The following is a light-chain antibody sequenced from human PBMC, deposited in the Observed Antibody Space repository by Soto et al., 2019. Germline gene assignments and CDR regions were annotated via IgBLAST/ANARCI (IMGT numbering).Light chain of an antibody. CDR1: QSVSLN. Sequence: ETLMTQSAAARSVSPVERVAVSCSASQSVSLNLAWYQQKPGQAPRLLIYGASTRVIGIPDRFTGSGSGTEFTLSITNLQSEDFALYYCQQYNDWPPITFGQGTRLEMK. CDR3: QQYNDWPPIT. CDR2: GAS. V-gene: IGKV3-15*01. J-gene: IGKJ5*01.